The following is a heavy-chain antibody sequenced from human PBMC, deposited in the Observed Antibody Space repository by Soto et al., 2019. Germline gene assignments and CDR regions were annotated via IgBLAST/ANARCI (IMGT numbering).Heavy chain of an antibody. J-gene: IGHJ6*02. Sequence: SETLSLTCTVSGGSISSGGYYWSWIRQHPGKGLEWIGYIYYSGSTYYNPSLKSRVTISVDTSKNQFSLKLSSVTAADTAVYYCARDYPLYYDFWSGYPNYYYYGMDVWGQGTTVTVSS. CDR3: ARDYPLYYDFWSGYPNYYYYGMDV. CDR1: GGSISSGGYY. V-gene: IGHV4-31*03. CDR2: IYYSGST. D-gene: IGHD3-3*01.